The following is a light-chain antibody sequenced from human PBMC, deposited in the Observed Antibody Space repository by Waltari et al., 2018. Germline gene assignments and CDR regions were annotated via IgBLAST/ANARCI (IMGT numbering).Light chain of an antibody. CDR3: HVWHAHFDPGV. CDR1: NIGSYS. V-gene: IGLV3-21*04. J-gene: IGLJ1*01. CDR2: YDS. Sequence: SYVLTQPPSASVAPGETASITCGGDNIGSYSVHCYQQKPGQAPLLIIFYDSDRPSGIPARFSGSNSGNTATLTITSVEAGDEARYYCHVWHAHFDPGVFGTGTEVTV.